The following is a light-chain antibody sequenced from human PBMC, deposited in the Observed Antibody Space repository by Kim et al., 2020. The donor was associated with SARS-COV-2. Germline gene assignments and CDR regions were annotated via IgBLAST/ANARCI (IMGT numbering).Light chain of an antibody. J-gene: IGKJ4*01. Sequence: VGDGIPITCRARQGISNYLAWYQQKPGRVPKLLIYAASTLQSGVPSRFSGSGSGTDFTLTISSLQPEDVATYYCQKYNSAPPLTFGGGTKVDIK. CDR2: AAS. CDR1: QGISNY. CDR3: QKYNSAPPLT. V-gene: IGKV1-27*01.